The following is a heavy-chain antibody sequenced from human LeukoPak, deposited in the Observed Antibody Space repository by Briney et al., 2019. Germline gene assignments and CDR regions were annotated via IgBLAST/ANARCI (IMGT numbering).Heavy chain of an antibody. CDR2: VDQSGNV. CDR3: ASRSYGGGLVDSFDV. CDR1: GGSSIDYY. J-gene: IGHJ3*01. V-gene: IGHV4-34*01. D-gene: IGHD4/OR15-4a*01. Sequence: SETLSLTCALYGGSSIDYYWSWVRQPPEGGVEWMGEVDQSGNVNDNSALKSRLTISFETSKKQLSLKVTYVPDGETDVYYCASRSYGGGLVDSFDVWGAGAMVTVSS.